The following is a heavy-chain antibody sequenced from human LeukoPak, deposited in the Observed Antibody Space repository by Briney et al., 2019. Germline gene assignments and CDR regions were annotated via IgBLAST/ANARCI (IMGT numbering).Heavy chain of an antibody. CDR1: GFTFSSYG. V-gene: IGHV3-30*03. Sequence: GRSLRLSCAASGFTFSSYGMHWVRQAPGKGLEWVAVISYDGSNKYYADSVKGRFTISRDNAKNSLYLQMNSLRAEDTALYHCARAPLGYYYGMDVWGQGTTVTVSS. CDR2: ISYDGSNK. CDR3: ARAPLGYYYGMDV. J-gene: IGHJ6*02. D-gene: IGHD3-16*01.